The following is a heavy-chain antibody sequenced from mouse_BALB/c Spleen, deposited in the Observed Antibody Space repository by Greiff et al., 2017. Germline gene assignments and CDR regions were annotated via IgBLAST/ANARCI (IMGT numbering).Heavy chain of an antibody. CDR1: GFTFSDYG. V-gene: IGHV5-15*02. J-gene: IGHJ4*01. CDR3: ARNWDGAMDY. D-gene: IGHD4-1*01. Sequence: EVKLVESGGGLVQPGGSRKLSCAASGFTFSDYGMAWVRQAPGKGPEWVAFISNLAYSIYYADTVTGRFTISRENAKNTLYLEMSSLRSEDTAMYYCARNWDGAMDYWGQGTSVTVSS. CDR2: ISNLAYSI.